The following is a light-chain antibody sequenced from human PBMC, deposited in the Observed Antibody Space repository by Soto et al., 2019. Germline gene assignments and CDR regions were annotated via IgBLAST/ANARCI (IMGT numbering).Light chain of an antibody. V-gene: IGLV2-14*01. CDR2: EVN. CDR1: SSDVGSYTY. Sequence: QSVLTQPASVSGSPGQSITISCTGASSDVGSYTYVSWYQQHPGKAPKLMIYEVNNRPSGVSNRFSGSKSGNTASLTISGLQAEDEADYYCSSYTSSSTLYVFGTGTKGAVL. CDR3: SSYTSSSTLYV. J-gene: IGLJ1*01.